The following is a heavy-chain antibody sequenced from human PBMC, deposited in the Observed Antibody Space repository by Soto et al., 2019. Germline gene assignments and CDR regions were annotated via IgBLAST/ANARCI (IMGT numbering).Heavy chain of an antibody. CDR3: ARWTNWSERDDWFDP. V-gene: IGHV4-39*01. D-gene: IGHD2-8*01. Sequence: QLLLQESGPRLVKPSETLSLTCTVSGGSLSYRNYYWGWIRQPPGKGLEWIGNIYYSGSTYYNPSLQSRVTISVDTSRNEFSLKLTSLTAADTAVYYCARWTNWSERDDWFDPWGQGTLVSVSS. CDR2: IYYSGST. CDR1: GGSLSYRNYY. J-gene: IGHJ5*02.